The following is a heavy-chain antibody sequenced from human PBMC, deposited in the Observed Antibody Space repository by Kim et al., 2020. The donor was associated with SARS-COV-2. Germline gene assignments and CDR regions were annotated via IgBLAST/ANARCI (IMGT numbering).Heavy chain of an antibody. Sequence: YHPALKRRVTIAVDTSKNQFSLKLSSVTAADTAVYYCARNPYYYGSDDYWGQGTLVTVSS. V-gene: IGHV4-30-2*04. J-gene: IGHJ4*02. D-gene: IGHD3-10*01. CDR3: ARNPYYYGSDDY.